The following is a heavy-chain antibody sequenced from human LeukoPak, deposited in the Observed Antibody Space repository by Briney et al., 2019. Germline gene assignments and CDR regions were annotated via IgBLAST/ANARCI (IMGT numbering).Heavy chain of an antibody. D-gene: IGHD1-26*01. Sequence: GEALKISCKGSGYSFTNFWIGWVRQMPARGLEWMGIIHPGDSDTRYSPSFQGQVTISADKSISTAYLQWNSLKASDTAMYYCARRSGSYFDYWGQGTLVTVSS. CDR1: GYSFTNFW. CDR2: IHPGDSDT. CDR3: ARRSGSYFDY. V-gene: IGHV5-51*01. J-gene: IGHJ4*02.